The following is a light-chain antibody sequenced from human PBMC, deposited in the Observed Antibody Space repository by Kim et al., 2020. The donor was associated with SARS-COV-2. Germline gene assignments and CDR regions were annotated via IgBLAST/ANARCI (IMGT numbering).Light chain of an antibody. J-gene: IGLJ3*02. CDR2: KDT. CDR1: ALSRPY. V-gene: IGLV3-27*01. CDR3: SSAADNSVWM. Sequence: VSPGQTARITFSGDALSRPYSRWLQQKPGQAPLVFIYKDTERPSGISERFSGSNSGTTVTLTISGAQVEDEADYYCSSAADNSVWMFGGGTQLTVL.